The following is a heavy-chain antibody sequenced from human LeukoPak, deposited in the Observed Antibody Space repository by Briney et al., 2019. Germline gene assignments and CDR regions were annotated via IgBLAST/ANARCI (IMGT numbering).Heavy chain of an antibody. CDR1: GCTFSSYA. V-gene: IGHV1-69*13. D-gene: IGHD4/OR15-4a*01. J-gene: IGHJ3*02. Sequence: GASVTVSCTASGCTFSSYAISWVRQAPGQGLEWMGGIIPIFGTSNYAQTFQGRVTITADESTSTAYMELSRLSSQDTAVYYCARGTMRIRSWCYFFDIWGQGTMVTVSS. CDR2: IIPIFGTS. CDR3: ARGTMRIRSWCYFFDI.